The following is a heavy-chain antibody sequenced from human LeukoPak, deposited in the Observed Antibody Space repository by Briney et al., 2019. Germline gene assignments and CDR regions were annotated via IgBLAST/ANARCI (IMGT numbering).Heavy chain of an antibody. Sequence: GASVKVSCKASGYTFTGYYMHWVRQAPGQGLEWMGWINPNSGGTNYAQKFQGRVTMTRDTSISTAYMELSRLRSDDTAVYYCARSTLIAVAGRGKPAQSIYWGQGTLVTVSS. D-gene: IGHD6-19*01. CDR2: INPNSGGT. CDR3: ARSTLIAVAGRGKPAQSIY. J-gene: IGHJ4*02. CDR1: GYTFTGYY. V-gene: IGHV1-2*02.